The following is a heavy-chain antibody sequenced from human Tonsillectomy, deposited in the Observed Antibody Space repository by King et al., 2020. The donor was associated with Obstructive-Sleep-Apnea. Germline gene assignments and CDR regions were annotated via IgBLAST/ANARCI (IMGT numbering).Heavy chain of an antibody. Sequence: VQLVESGGGVVQPGRSLRLSCAASGFTFSSYATHWVRQAPGKGLEWVAVISDDGSNKYYADSVTGRFTISRDNSKNTLNLQMNSLRADDTAVYYCGRGLQLWDLDYWGQGTLVTVSS. D-gene: IGHD5-18*01. V-gene: IGHV3-30*04. CDR3: GRGLQLWDLDY. CDR2: ISDDGSNK. J-gene: IGHJ4*02. CDR1: GFTFSSYA.